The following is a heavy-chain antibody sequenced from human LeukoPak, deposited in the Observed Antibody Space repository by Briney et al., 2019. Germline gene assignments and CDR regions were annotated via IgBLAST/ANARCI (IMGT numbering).Heavy chain of an antibody. CDR3: ARVGVHNYGSGSYIYFDY. Sequence: GRSLRLSCAASGFTFSSYAMHWVRQAPGKGLEWVAVIWYDGSNKYYADSVKGRFTISRDNFKNTLYLQMNSLRAEDTAVYYCARVGVHNYGSGSYIYFDYWGQGTLVTVSS. V-gene: IGHV3-33*01. CDR2: IWYDGSNK. J-gene: IGHJ4*02. CDR1: GFTFSSYA. D-gene: IGHD3-10*01.